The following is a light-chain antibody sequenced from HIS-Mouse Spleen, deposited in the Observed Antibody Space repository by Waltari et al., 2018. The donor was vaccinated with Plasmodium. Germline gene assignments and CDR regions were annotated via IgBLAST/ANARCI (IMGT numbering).Light chain of an antibody. J-gene: IGKJ4*01. CDR1: QSLLHSTGYNS. V-gene: IGKV2-28*01. CDR3: MQALQTPLT. CDR2: LGS. Sequence: DIVMTQSPLSLLVTPGEQATISCRSSQSLLHSTGYNSLDWYLQKPGQSPQLLIYLGSNLASGVPDRFSGSGSGTDFTLKISRVEAEDVGVYYCMQALQTPLTFGGGTKVEIK.